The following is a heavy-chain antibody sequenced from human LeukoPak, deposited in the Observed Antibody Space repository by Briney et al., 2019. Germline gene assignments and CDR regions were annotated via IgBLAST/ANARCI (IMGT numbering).Heavy chain of an antibody. J-gene: IGHJ1*01. CDR1: GYTFTSYY. CDR2: INPSGGST. D-gene: IGHD6-13*01. V-gene: IGHV1-46*01. Sequence: ASVKVSCKASGYTFTSYYMHWVRQAPGQGLEWMGIINPSGGSTSYAQKFQGRVTMTRDTSTSTVYMELSSLRSEDTAVYYCASSSSWYQKYFQHWGQGTLVTVSS. CDR3: ASSSSWYQKYFQH.